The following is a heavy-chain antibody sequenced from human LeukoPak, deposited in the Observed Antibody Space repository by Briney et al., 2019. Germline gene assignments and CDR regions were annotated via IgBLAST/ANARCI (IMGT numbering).Heavy chain of an antibody. V-gene: IGHV3-23*01. CDR1: GFTFNNYG. D-gene: IGHD4-23*01. CDR2: ISGSGGST. CDR3: ANEDGNSGDAFDI. Sequence: GGSLGLSCAASGFTFNNYGMTWVRQAAGKGLEWVSGISGSGGSTFYADSVKGRFTISRENSKKTLYLQMNSLRAEDTAIYYCANEDGNSGDAFDIWGQGTMVAVSS. J-gene: IGHJ3*02.